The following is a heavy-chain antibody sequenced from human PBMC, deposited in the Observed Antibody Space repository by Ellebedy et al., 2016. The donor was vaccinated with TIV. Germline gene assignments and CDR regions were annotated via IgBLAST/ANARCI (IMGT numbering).Heavy chain of an antibody. CDR2: IKQDGSEK. J-gene: IGHJ5*02. CDR3: ARQREGEFDP. D-gene: IGHD3-16*01. V-gene: IGHV3-7*01. Sequence: GESLKISCAASGFTFSHYWMNWVRQVPGKGLEWVANIKQDGSEKYYVDSVKGRFTISRDNAKNSLYLQMNSLRAEDTAVYYCARQREGEFDPWGQGTLVTVSS. CDR1: GFTFSHYW.